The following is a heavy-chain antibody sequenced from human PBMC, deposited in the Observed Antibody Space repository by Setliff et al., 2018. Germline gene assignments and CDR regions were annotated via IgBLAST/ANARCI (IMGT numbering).Heavy chain of an antibody. V-gene: IGHV3-48*01. Sequence: LRLSCAASGFTFSSYSMNWVRQAPGKGLEWVSYISSSSSTIYYADSVKGRFTISRDNAKNSLYLQMNSLRAEDTAVYYCARDPYYYDSSGYLTFDYWGQGTLVTVSS. CDR2: ISSSSSTI. D-gene: IGHD3-22*01. J-gene: IGHJ4*02. CDR3: ARDPYYYDSSGYLTFDY. CDR1: GFTFSSYS.